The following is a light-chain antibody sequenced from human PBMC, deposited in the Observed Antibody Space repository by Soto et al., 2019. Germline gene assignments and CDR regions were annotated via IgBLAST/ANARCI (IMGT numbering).Light chain of an antibody. Sequence: EIVMTQSPLSLAVTPGEPASISCRSSQSLPHSDGYNYLDWYLQKPGQSPQLLIYLGSNRASGVPDRFSGSGSGTDFTLKISRVEAEDVGIYYCMQALQARTFGQGTKV. CDR3: MQALQART. J-gene: IGKJ1*01. CDR1: QSLPHSDGYNY. V-gene: IGKV2-28*01. CDR2: LGS.